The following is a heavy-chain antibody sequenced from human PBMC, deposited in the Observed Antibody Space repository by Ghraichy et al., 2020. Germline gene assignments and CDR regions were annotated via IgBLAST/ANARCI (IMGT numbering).Heavy chain of an antibody. CDR2: VHYREST. D-gene: IGHD5-12*01. CDR1: GGSISSYY. Sequence: SETLSLTCTVSGGSISSYYWSWIRQPPGKGLEWIGLVHYRESTNYNLSVNGRVTISADKSKNQFSLRLTSVTPADTAVYYCARGTGWLPDEWGQGTLVTVSS. V-gene: IGHV4-59*01. J-gene: IGHJ4*02. CDR3: ARGTGWLPDE.